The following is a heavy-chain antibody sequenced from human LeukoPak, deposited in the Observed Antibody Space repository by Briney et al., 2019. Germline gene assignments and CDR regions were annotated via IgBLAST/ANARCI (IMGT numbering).Heavy chain of an antibody. Sequence: ASVKVSCKASGYTFTGYYMHWVRQAPGQGLEWMGWINPNSGGTNYAQKFQGRVTMTRDTSISTAYMELSRLRSDDTAVYYCARWILQYSSGWLPNFDYWGQGTLVTVSS. CDR3: ARWILQYSSGWLPNFDY. CDR1: GYTFTGYY. J-gene: IGHJ4*02. V-gene: IGHV1-2*02. CDR2: INPNSGGT. D-gene: IGHD6-19*01.